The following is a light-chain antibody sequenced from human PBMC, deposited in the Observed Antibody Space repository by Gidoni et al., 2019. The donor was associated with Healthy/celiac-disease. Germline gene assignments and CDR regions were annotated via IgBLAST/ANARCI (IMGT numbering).Light chain of an antibody. CDR3: QQRSNWLP. J-gene: IGKJ4*01. V-gene: IGKV3-11*01. CDR2: DAA. CDR1: QSVSSY. Sequence: EIVLTQSPATLSLSPGERATLSCRASQSVSSYLAWYQQKPGQAPRLLIYDAANRATGIPARFSGRGSGTDFTLTISSLEPEDFAVYYCQQRSNWLPFXGXTKVEIK.